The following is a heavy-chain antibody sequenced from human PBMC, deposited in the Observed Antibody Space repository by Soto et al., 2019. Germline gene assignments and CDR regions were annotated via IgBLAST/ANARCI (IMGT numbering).Heavy chain of an antibody. V-gene: IGHV3-7*01. CDR1: GFTFSSYW. D-gene: IGHD3-10*01. CDR3: ARYMVRGAYYYYGMDV. Sequence: GSLRLSCAASGFTFSSYWVSWVRQAPGKGLEWVANIKQDGSEKYYVDAVKGRFTISRDNAKNSLYLQMNSLRAEDTAVYYCARYMVRGAYYYYGMDVWGPGTTVTVSS. CDR2: IKQDGSEK. J-gene: IGHJ6*02.